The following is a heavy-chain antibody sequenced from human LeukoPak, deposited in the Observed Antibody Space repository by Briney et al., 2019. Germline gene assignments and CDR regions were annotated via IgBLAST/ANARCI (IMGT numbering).Heavy chain of an antibody. CDR2: IDPSDSYT. V-gene: IGHV5-10-1*01. CDR1: GYSFTRYW. D-gene: IGHD6-13*01. CDR3: ARNPLEYSSSWYRDY. Sequence: GESLKISCKGSGYSFTRYWISWVRQMPGKGLEWMGRIDPSDSYTNYSPSFQGHVTISADKSISTACLQWSSLKASDTAMYYCARNPLEYSSSWYRDYWGQGTLVTVSS. J-gene: IGHJ4*02.